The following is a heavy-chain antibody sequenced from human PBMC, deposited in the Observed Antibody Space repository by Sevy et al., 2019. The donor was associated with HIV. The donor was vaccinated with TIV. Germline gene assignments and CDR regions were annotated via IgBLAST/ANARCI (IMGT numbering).Heavy chain of an antibody. Sequence: SETLSLTCTVSGGSISSYYWSWIRQPPGKGLEWIGYIYYSGSTNYNPSLQSRVTISVDTSKNQFSLKLSSVTAADMAVYYCARRLGYSYGFFDYWGQGTLVTVSS. CDR3: ARRLGYSYGFFDY. D-gene: IGHD5-18*01. CDR2: IYYSGST. J-gene: IGHJ4*02. CDR1: GGSISSYY. V-gene: IGHV4-59*01.